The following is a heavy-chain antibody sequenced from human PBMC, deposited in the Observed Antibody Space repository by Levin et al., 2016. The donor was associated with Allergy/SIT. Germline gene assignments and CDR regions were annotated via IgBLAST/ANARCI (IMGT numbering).Heavy chain of an antibody. Sequence: SVKVSCKVSGGTFGTSTINWVRQAPGQGLEWMGGVIPIFTTPTYAQKFQGRVTINADESTSTAYMELRGLRSEDTALFFCMREVSMGVRGIIPTWGQGTLVNVSS. V-gene: IGHV1-69*13. CDR3: MREVSMGVRGIIPT. D-gene: IGHD3-10*01. CDR1: GGTFGTST. CDR2: VIPIFTTP. J-gene: IGHJ5*02.